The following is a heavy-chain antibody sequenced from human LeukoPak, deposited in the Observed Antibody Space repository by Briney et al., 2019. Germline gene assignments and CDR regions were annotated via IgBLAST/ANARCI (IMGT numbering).Heavy chain of an antibody. Sequence: PGGSLILSCSASGFTFSSCAMSWVRQAPAKGLEYVSATNSNGGNTYYADSVKGRFTISRDNSKNTLYLQMSSLRADDTAVYYCVTSSSGYYFNWGQGTLVTVSS. J-gene: IGHJ1*01. D-gene: IGHD6-19*01. CDR3: VTSSSGYYFN. CDR1: GFTFSSCA. CDR2: TNSNGGNT. V-gene: IGHV3-64D*06.